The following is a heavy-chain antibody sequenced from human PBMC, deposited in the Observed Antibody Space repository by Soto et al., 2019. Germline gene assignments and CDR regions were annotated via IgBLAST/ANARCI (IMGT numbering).Heavy chain of an antibody. Sequence: SETLSLTCTVSGGSISSGGYYWSWIRQPPGKSQEWIGYIYYSGSTYYNPSLKSRVTISVDTSKNHFSLKLSSVTAADTAVYYFARDSFGSGSYFNLYYYYSGMDVWVQGTTVTVSS. CDR3: ARDSFGSGSYFNLYYYYSGMDV. D-gene: IGHD3-10*01. CDR2: IYYSGST. J-gene: IGHJ6*02. V-gene: IGHV4-30-4*01. CDR1: GGSISSGGYY.